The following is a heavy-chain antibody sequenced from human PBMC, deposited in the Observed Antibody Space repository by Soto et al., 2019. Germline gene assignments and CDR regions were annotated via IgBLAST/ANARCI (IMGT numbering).Heavy chain of an antibody. Sequence: LRLSCAASGFTFSSYSMNWVRQAPGKGLEWVSSISSSSSYIYYADSVKGRFTISRDNAKNSLYLQMNSLRAEDTAVYYCARAKTNYDFWSGYYYFDYWGQGPLVTVYS. CDR1: GFTFSSYS. CDR3: ARAKTNYDFWSGYYYFDY. V-gene: IGHV3-21*01. J-gene: IGHJ4*02. CDR2: ISSSSSYI. D-gene: IGHD3-3*01.